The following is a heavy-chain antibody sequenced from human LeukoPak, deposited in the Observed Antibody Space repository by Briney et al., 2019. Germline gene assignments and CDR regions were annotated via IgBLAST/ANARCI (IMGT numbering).Heavy chain of an antibody. D-gene: IGHD4-17*01. CDR2: IYYSGST. J-gene: IGHJ5*02. CDR3: ARDTTTVTSNWIDP. CDR1: GGSISSSSYY. Sequence: SETLSLTCTVSGGSISSSSYYWGWIRQPPGKGLEWIGSIYYSGSTYYNPSLKSRVTISVDTSKNQFSLKLSSVTAADTAVYYCARDTTTVTSNWIDPWGQGTLVTVSS. V-gene: IGHV4-39*07.